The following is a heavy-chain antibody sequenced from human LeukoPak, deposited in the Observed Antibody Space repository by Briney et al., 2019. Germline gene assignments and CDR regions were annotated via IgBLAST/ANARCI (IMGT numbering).Heavy chain of an antibody. Sequence: PGRSLRLSCAASGFTFSSYAMHWVRQAPGKGLEWVAVISYDGSNKYYADSVKGRFTISRDNSKNTLYLQMNSLRAEDTAVYYCARTPQHAVGLAGEIFFDYWGQGTLVTVSS. V-gene: IGHV3-30*04. CDR2: ISYDGSNK. J-gene: IGHJ4*02. CDR1: GFTFSSYA. CDR3: ARTPQHAVGLAGEIFFDY. D-gene: IGHD2-15*01.